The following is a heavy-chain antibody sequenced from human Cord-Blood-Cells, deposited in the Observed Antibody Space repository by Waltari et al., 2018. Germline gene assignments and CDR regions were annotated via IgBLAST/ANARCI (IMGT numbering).Heavy chain of an antibody. CDR2: INSDGSST. D-gene: IGHD6-13*01. CDR1: GFTFSSYW. Sequence: EVQLVESGGGLVQPGGSLRLSCAASGFTFSSYWMHWVRQAPGKWLVWVSRINSDGSSTSYADSVKGRFTISRDNAKNTLYLQMNSLRAEDTAVYYCASDLAAAGTDYWGQGTLVTVSS. V-gene: IGHV3-74*01. CDR3: ASDLAAAGTDY. J-gene: IGHJ4*02.